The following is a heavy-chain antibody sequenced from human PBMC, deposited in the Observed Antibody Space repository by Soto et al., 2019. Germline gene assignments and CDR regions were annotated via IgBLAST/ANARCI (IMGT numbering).Heavy chain of an antibody. CDR3: ARSVEGHFDN. V-gene: IGHV3-48*02. J-gene: IGHJ4*02. D-gene: IGHD6-19*01. Sequence: EVQLVESGGDLIQRGGSLRLSCLASGFRFSIYSMNWVRQAPGKGLEWISYITSDNKTIKYADSVKGRFTISRDNAENSVYLRMRSLRDEDTAVYYCARSVEGHFDNWGQGTVVTVSS. CDR2: ITSDNKTI. CDR1: GFRFSIYS.